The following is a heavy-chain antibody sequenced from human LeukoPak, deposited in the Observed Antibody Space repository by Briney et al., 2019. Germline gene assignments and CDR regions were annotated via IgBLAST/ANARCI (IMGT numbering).Heavy chain of an antibody. V-gene: IGHV3-23*01. CDR3: ARDGTSHYFDY. Sequence: GGSLRLSCAASGFTFSSYEMNWVRQVPGKGLEWVSGISGSGGNSYYADSVKGRFTISRDNSKNTLYLQMHSLRAEDTAVYYCARDGTSHYFDYWGQGTLVTVSS. J-gene: IGHJ4*02. CDR2: ISGSGGNS. CDR1: GFTFSSYE.